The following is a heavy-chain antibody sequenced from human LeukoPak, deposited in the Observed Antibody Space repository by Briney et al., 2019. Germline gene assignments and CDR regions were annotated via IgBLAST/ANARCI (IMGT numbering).Heavy chain of an antibody. V-gene: IGHV3-11*01. J-gene: IGHJ4*02. CDR3: AKRTRDGFNTPIDF. Sequence: GVLRLSCVASGFTFSDYYMTWIRQAPGRGLEWVAYITSRGGNIYYADSVKGRFTISSDNSMNTLYLQMDSLTVEDTAVYYCAKRTRDGFNTPIDFWGQGTLVTVS. D-gene: IGHD5-24*01. CDR2: ITSRGGNI. CDR1: GFTFSDYY.